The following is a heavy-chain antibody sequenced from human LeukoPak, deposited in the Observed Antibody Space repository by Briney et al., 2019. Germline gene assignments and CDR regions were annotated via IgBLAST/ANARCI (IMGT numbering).Heavy chain of an antibody. Sequence: PGGSLRLSCAASGFTFITYAMSWVRQAPGKGLEWVSAISGSGGSTYYADSVRGRFTISRDNSKNTLYLQMNSLRAEDTAVYYCARGLRLDYCSGGSCPYYFDYWGQGTLVTVSS. D-gene: IGHD2-15*01. CDR1: GFTFITYA. J-gene: IGHJ4*02. CDR2: ISGSGGST. V-gene: IGHV3-23*01. CDR3: ARGLRLDYCSGGSCPYYFDY.